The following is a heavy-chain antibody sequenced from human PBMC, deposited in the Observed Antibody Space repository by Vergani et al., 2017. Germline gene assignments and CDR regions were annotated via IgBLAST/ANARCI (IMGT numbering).Heavy chain of an antibody. CDR1: GGSISSYY. Sequence: QVQLQESGPGLVKPSETLSLTCTVSGGSISSYYWSWIRQPPGQGLEWIGYIYYSGSTNYNPHLKSRVTISVDTSKNQFSLKLSSVTAADTAVYYCARDMGGGTKEYDFWSGYSGAFDPWGQGTLVTVSS. V-gene: IGHV4-59*01. CDR3: ARDMGGGTKEYDFWSGYSGAFDP. J-gene: IGHJ5*02. D-gene: IGHD3-3*01. CDR2: IYYSGST.